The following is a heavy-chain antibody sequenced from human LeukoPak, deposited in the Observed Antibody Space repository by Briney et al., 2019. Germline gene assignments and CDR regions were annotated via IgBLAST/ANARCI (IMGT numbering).Heavy chain of an antibody. J-gene: IGHJ4*02. CDR2: IYYSGST. D-gene: IGHD3-3*01. Sequence: SETLSLTCTVSGGSISSSSYYWGWIRQPPGKGREWIGSIYYSGSTYYNPSLKSRVTISVDTSKNQFSLKLSSVSAADTAVYYCARLSIFGVVTPDYWGQGTLVTVSS. V-gene: IGHV4-39*01. CDR3: ARLSIFGVVTPDY. CDR1: GGSISSSSYY.